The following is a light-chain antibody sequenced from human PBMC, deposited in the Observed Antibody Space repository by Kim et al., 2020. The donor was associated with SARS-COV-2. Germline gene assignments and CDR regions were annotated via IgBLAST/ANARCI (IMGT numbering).Light chain of an antibody. CDR1: SSDVGAYNL. CDR3: SSYAGYNTFVV. J-gene: IGLJ7*02. V-gene: IGLV2-23*01. Sequence: QSALTQPASVSGSPGQSITISCSGTSSDVGAYNLVSWYQQHPGKVPQLIIYESTKRPSGVSDRFSASKSGNRASLTISGLQAEDEADYFCSSYAGYNTFVVFGGGTQLTAL. CDR2: EST.